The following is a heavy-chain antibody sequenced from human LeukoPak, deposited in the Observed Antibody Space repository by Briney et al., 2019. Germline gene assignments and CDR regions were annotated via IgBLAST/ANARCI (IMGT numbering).Heavy chain of an antibody. CDR1: GGSISRGSYY. CDR2: IYTSGST. Sequence: SETLSLTCTVSGGSISRGSYYWSWIRQPAGKGLEWIGRIYTSGSTTYNPSLKSRVTISLETSKTQFSMKLTSVTAADTAVYYCARGAEYQLLSYFQHWGQGTLVTVSS. CDR3: ARGAEYQLLSYFQH. V-gene: IGHV4-61*02. D-gene: IGHD2-2*01. J-gene: IGHJ1*01.